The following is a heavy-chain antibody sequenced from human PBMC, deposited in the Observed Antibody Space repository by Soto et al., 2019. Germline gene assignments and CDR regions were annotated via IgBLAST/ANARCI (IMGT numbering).Heavy chain of an antibody. CDR2: IYYSGST. J-gene: IGHJ3*02. D-gene: IGHD5-12*01. CDR3: AMATIEPRAFDI. Sequence: PSETLSLTFTVSGGSISSGDYYCSWIRQPPGKGLEWIGYIYYSGSTDYNPSLKSRVTISGDTSKNQFSLKLSSVPAADTAVYYCAMATIEPRAFDIWGQGTMVTVSS. CDR1: GGSISSGDYY. V-gene: IGHV4-30-4*01.